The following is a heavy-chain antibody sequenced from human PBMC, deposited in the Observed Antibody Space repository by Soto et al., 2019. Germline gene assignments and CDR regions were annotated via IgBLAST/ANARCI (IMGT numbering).Heavy chain of an antibody. D-gene: IGHD2-2*01. Sequence: QVQLVQSGAEVKKPGSSVKVSCKASGGTFSSYAISWVRQAPGQGLEWMGGIIPISDTTNYAQKFQGRVTITPDESTSTAYMELSSLRSEDTAVYYCARSQGSSTSLEIYYYYYYGMDVWVQGTTVTVSS. CDR3: ARSQGSSTSLEIYYYYYYGMDV. V-gene: IGHV1-69*01. J-gene: IGHJ6*02. CDR2: IIPISDTT. CDR1: GGTFSSYA.